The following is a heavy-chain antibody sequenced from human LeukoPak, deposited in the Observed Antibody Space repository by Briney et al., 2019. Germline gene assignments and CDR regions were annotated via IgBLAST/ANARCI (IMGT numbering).Heavy chain of an antibody. CDR3: ARDCSSTGCYESGIDY. Sequence: KTSETLSLTCAVYGGSFSGYYWSWIRQPPGKGLEWIGEINHSGSTNYNPSLKSRVTISVDTSKNQFSLKLSSVTAADTAVYYCARDCSSTGCYESGIDYWGQGTLVTVSS. CDR2: INHSGST. V-gene: IGHV4-34*01. D-gene: IGHD2-2*01. CDR1: GGSFSGYY. J-gene: IGHJ4*02.